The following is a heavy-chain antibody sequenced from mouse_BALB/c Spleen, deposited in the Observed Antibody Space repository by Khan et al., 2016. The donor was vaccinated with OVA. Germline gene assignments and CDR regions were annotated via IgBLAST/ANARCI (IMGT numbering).Heavy chain of an antibody. J-gene: IGHJ3*01. CDR3: ASHLTGSFAY. CDR2: ISSGADYT. V-gene: IGHV5-6*01. CDR1: GFTFSAYS. Sequence: EVELVQSGGDLVKPGGSLKLSCAASGFTFSAYSISWVRQTPDKRLEWVATISSGADYTYYPDGVKGRFTISRDNATNTLYLQMSSLKSEDSAMYYCASHLTGSFAYWGQGTLVTVSA. D-gene: IGHD4-1*01.